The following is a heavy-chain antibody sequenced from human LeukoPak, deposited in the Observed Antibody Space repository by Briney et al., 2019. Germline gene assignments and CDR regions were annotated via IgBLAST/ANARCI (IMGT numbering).Heavy chain of an antibody. CDR1: GFTFGSYW. J-gene: IGHJ4*02. CDR2: INRDGSTT. V-gene: IGHV3-74*01. CDR3: ARDHQSHFDY. Sequence: GGSLRLSCAASGFTFGSYWMHWVRHAPGKGLVWVSRINRDGSTTAYADSVKGRFTISRDNATNTLYLQMNSLSAEDTAVYYCARDHQSHFDYWGQGTLVTVSS.